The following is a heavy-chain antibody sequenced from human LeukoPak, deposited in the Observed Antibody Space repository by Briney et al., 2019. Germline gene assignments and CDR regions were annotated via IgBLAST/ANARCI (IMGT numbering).Heavy chain of an antibody. CDR2: IIPTFGKT. J-gene: IGHJ4*02. CDR1: RGTFSTYA. V-gene: IGHV1-69*01. CDR3: ARDGGWYGMDY. Sequence: SVKVSCKASRGTFSTYAISWVRQAPGQGLEGMGGIIPTFGKTNYAQKFQGRVTITADESSSTAYMELTSLRSEDTAVYYCARDGGWYGMDYWGQGTLVTISS. D-gene: IGHD6-19*01.